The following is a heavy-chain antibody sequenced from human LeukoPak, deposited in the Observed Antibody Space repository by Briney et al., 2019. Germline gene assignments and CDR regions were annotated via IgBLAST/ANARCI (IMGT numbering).Heavy chain of an antibody. CDR2: IIPIFGTA. Sequence: SVKVSCKASGGTFSSYAISWVRQAPGQGLEWMGGIIPIFGTADYAKKFQGRVTVTADESTSTAYMELSSLRSEDTAVYYCARDGGYAYDSSGYYLGWGQGTLVTVSS. CDR3: ARDGGYAYDSSGYYLG. CDR1: GGTFSSYA. V-gene: IGHV1-69*01. D-gene: IGHD3-22*01. J-gene: IGHJ4*02.